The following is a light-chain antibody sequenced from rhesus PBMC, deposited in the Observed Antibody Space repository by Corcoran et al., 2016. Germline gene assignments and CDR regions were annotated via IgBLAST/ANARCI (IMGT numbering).Light chain of an antibody. CDR3: QQHDNSPVYS. CDR2: RKS. V-gene: IGKV1-69*01. J-gene: IGKJ2*01. Sequence: DIQMTQSPSSLSASVGDRVTFTCRASQGILNWLAWYQQKPGKAPKILIYRKSNLETGVPSRFSGIGSWTDFPFTISSLQPEVIATYYCQQHDNSPVYSFGQGTKVEIK. CDR1: QGILNW.